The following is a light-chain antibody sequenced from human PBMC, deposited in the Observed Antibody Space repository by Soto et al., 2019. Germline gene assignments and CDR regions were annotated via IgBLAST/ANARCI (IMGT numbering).Light chain of an antibody. CDR2: EGS. CDR1: SSDVGSYNL. J-gene: IGLJ2*01. Sequence: QSTLTQPASVSGSPGQSITISCTGTSSDVGSYNLVSWYQQHPGKAPKLMIYEGSKRPSGVSNRFSGSKSGNTASLTISGLQAEDAADYYCCSYAGSSTPYVVFGGGTKLTVL. CDR3: CSYAGSSTPYVV. V-gene: IGLV2-23*01.